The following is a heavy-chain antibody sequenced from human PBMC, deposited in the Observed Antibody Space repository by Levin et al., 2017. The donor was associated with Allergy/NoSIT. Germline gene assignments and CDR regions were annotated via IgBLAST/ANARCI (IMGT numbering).Heavy chain of an antibody. Sequence: SQTLSLTCAVYGGSFSGYYWSWIRQPPGKGLEWIGEISHSGYTNYNPSLKSRVTISVDTSKNQFSVELTSVTAADTAVYYCARVFKDPYYGMDVWGQGTTVTVSS. V-gene: IGHV4-34*01. CDR1: GGSFSGYY. D-gene: IGHD3-16*01. J-gene: IGHJ6*02. CDR3: ARVFKDPYYGMDV. CDR2: ISHSGYT.